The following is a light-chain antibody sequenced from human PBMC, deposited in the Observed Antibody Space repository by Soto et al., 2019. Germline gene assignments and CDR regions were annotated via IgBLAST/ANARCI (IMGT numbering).Light chain of an antibody. CDR2: DVT. Sequence: QSALTQPASVSGSPGQSITISCTGTSSDVGAYDFVSWYQHSPGKAPKLVTFDVTHRPPGISDRFSGSKSANTASLTISGLQAADEAFYYCSSYTIRSTLVFGGGTKVTVL. V-gene: IGLV2-14*01. CDR1: SSDVGAYDF. J-gene: IGLJ2*01. CDR3: SSYTIRSTLV.